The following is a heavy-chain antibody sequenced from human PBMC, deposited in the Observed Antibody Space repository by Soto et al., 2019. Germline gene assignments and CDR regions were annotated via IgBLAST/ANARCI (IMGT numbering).Heavy chain of an antibody. J-gene: IGHJ4*02. CDR2: INHSGST. Sequence: SETLSLTCAVYGGSFSGYYWSWIRQPPGKGLEWIGEINHSGSTNYDPSLKSRVTISVDTFKNQFSLKLSSVTAADTAVYYCVLRLGELSLYDLDYWGQGTLVTVSS. V-gene: IGHV4-34*01. D-gene: IGHD3-16*02. CDR1: GGSFSGYY. CDR3: VLRLGELSLYDLDY.